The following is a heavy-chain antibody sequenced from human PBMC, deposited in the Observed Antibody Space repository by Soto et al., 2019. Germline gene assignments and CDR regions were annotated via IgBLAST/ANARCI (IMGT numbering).Heavy chain of an antibody. CDR1: GFTFDDYA. J-gene: IGHJ4*02. CDR3: AKDGGDSSGYYFDY. D-gene: IGHD3-22*01. V-gene: IGHV3-9*01. CDR2: ISWNSGSI. Sequence: PGGSLRLSCAASGFTFDDYAMHWVRQAPGKGLEWGAGISWNSGSIGYADSVEGRFTISRDNAKNSLYLQMNSLRAEDTALYYCAKDGGDSSGYYFDYGGQGTLVTVSS.